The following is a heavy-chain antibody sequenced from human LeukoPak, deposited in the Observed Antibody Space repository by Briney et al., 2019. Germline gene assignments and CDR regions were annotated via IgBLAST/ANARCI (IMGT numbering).Heavy chain of an antibody. D-gene: IGHD5-24*01. Sequence: SETLSLTCTVSSGSISSSSYYWGWIRQPPGKGLEWIGTIYYSGNTYYNPSLKSRVTISVDTSKNQFSLKLSSVTAADTAVYYCASIDGYSDYYFDYWGQGTLVTVSS. V-gene: IGHV4-39*01. CDR3: ASIDGYSDYYFDY. CDR2: IYYSGNT. J-gene: IGHJ4*02. CDR1: SGSISSSSYY.